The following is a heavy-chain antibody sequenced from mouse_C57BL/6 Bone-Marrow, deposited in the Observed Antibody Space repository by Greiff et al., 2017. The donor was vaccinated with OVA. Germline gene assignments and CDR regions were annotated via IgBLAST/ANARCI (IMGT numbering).Heavy chain of an antibody. D-gene: IGHD2-4*01. V-gene: IGHV1-4*01. J-gene: IGHJ2*01. CDR3: AFYDYDYFDY. CDR1: GYTFTSYT. Sequence: QVQLQQSGAELARPGASVKMSCKASGYTFTSYTMHWVKQRPGQGLEWIGYINPSSGYTKYNQKFKDKATLTADKSSSTAYMQLSSLTSEDSAVYYCAFYDYDYFDYWGQGTTLTGSS. CDR2: INPSSGYT.